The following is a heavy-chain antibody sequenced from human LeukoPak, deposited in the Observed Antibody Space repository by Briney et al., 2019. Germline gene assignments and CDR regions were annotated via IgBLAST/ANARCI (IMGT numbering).Heavy chain of an antibody. D-gene: IGHD6-19*01. CDR1: GFTFSTYT. CDR2: ISSGSSYI. V-gene: IGHV3-21*01. J-gene: IGHJ4*02. Sequence: GGSLSLSCAASGFTFSTYTMNWVRQAPGKGLEWLSSISSGSSYIYYADSVKCRFTISRNNAKNSLCLQMNSLRPEDTAVYYCARIPVARSYYFDYWGQGTLVTVSS. CDR3: ARIPVARSYYFDY.